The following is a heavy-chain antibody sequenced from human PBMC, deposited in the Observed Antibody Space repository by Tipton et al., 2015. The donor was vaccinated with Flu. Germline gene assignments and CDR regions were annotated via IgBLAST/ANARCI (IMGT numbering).Heavy chain of an antibody. V-gene: IGHV4-59*01. Sequence: TLSLTCTVSGGSISSYDWNWIRQPPGKGLEWIGYIYYSGSTYYNPSLKSRVTISVDTSKNHFSLKLSSVTAADTAVYYCARALGAGFRYFDYWGQGTLVTVSS. D-gene: IGHD3-10*01. CDR1: GGSISSYD. CDR2: IYYSGST. CDR3: ARALGAGFRYFDY. J-gene: IGHJ4*02.